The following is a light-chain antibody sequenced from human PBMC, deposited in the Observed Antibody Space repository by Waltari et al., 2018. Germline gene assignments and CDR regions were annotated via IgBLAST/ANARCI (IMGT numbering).Light chain of an antibody. CDR2: DAS. CDR3: QQRSNWPPRVT. CDR1: RSVSSY. V-gene: IGKV3-11*01. J-gene: IGKJ3*01. Sequence: EIVLTQSPATLSLSPGERATLSCRARRSVSSYLAWYQQKPGQAPRLLIYDASKRATDIPARFSGSGSGTDFILTISSLEPEDFAVYYCQQRSNWPPRVTFGPGTKVDIK.